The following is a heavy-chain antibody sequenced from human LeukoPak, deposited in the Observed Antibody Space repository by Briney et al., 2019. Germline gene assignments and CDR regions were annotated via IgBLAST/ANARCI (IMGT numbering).Heavy chain of an antibody. CDR3: ARAHSGSYSALGALDI. J-gene: IGHJ3*02. CDR1: GGTFSSYA. Sequence: GASVKVSCKASGGTFSSYAISWVRQAPGQGLEWMGGIIPIFGTANYAQKFQGRVTITTDESTSTAYMELSSLGSEDTAVYYCARAHSGSYSALGALDIWGQGTMVTVSS. V-gene: IGHV1-69*05. CDR2: IIPIFGTA. D-gene: IGHD1-26*01.